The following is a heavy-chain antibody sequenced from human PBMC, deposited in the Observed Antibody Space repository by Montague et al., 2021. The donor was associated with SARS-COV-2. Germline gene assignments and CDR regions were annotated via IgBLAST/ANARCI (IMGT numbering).Heavy chain of an antibody. J-gene: IGHJ3*02. CDR2: FYSVGST. V-gene: IGHV4-28*03. D-gene: IGHD5-18*01. Sequence: SETLSLTCAVSGGSISSSNWWGWIRQSPGKGLEWIGYFYSVGSTDYNPSLKSRATISRDTSKNQFSLKVRSVTAADTAVYYCARETMTAHAFDIWGQGTMVTVSS. CDR3: ARETMTAHAFDI. CDR1: GGSISSSNW.